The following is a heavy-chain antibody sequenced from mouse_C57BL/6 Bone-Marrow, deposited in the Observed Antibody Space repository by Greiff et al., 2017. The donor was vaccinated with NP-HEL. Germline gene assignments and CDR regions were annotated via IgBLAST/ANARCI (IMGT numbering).Heavy chain of an antibody. CDR3: AREDYYGSHAMDY. CDR2: IDPSDSYT. V-gene: IGHV1-50*01. J-gene: IGHJ4*01. Sequence: VQLQQPGAELVKPGASVKLSCKASGYTFTSYWMQWVKQRPGQGLEWIGEIDPSDSYTNYNQKFKGKATLTVDTSSSTAYMQLSSLTSEDSAVYYCAREDYYGSHAMDYWGQGTSVTVSS. D-gene: IGHD1-1*01. CDR1: GYTFTSYW.